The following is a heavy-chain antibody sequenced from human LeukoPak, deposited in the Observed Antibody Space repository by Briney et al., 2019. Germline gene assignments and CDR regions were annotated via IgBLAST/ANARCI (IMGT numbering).Heavy chain of an antibody. CDR3: ARDLGYCSSTSCHALYYFDY. CDR1: GYTFTTYY. D-gene: IGHD2-2*01. V-gene: IGHV1-46*01. Sequence: ASVKVSCKASGYTFTTYYMHWVRQAPGQGLEWMGITNPSRGSTSYAQKFQGRVTMTRDTPTSTVYMELSSLRSEDTAVYYCARDLGYCSSTSCHALYYFDYWGQGTLVTVSS. CDR2: TNPSRGST. J-gene: IGHJ4*02.